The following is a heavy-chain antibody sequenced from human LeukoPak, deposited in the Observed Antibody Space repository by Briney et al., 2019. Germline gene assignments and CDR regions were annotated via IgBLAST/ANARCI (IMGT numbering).Heavy chain of an antibody. CDR1: GFTFSGSV. Sequence: GGSLRLSCAASGFTFSGSVMHWVRQASGKGLEWVGRIRSKANNYATAYVASVKGRFTISRDDSKNTAFLQMNSLKTEDTGVYYCTSNYCSGGSCYLYWGQGTLVTVSS. CDR2: IRSKANNYAT. CDR3: TSNYCSGGSCYLY. V-gene: IGHV3-73*01. J-gene: IGHJ4*02. D-gene: IGHD2-15*01.